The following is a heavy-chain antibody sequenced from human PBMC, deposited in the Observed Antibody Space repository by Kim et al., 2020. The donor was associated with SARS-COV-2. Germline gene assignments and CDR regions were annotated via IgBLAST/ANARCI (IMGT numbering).Heavy chain of an antibody. CDR1: GFTFSSYG. D-gene: IGHD3-10*01. CDR2: ISYDGSNK. J-gene: IGHJ5*02. Sequence: GGSLRLSCAASGFTFSSYGMHWVRQAPGKGLEWVAVISYDGSNKYYADSVKGRFTISRDNSKNTLYLQMNSLRAEDTAVYYCAKGKRGSGINWFDPWGQG. V-gene: IGHV3-30*18. CDR3: AKGKRGSGINWFDP.